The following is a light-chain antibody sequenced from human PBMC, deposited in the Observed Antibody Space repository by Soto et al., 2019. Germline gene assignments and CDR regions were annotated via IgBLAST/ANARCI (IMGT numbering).Light chain of an antibody. J-gene: IGKJ5*01. V-gene: IGKV3-20*01. CDR1: QSVSSY. CDR3: QQYGSPIT. CDR2: GAS. Sequence: EIVLTQYPATQSLSPGERATLSSRASQSVSSYLAWYQQKPGQAPRLLIYGASSRATGIPDRFSGSGSGTDFTLTISRLEPEDFAVYYCQQYGSPITFGQGTRLEIK.